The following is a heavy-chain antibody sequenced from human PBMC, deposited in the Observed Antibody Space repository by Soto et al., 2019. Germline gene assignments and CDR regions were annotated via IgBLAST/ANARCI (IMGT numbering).Heavy chain of an antibody. D-gene: IGHD6-13*01. CDR2: INSDGSST. J-gene: IGHJ2*01. CDR1: GFTFSSYW. V-gene: IGHV3-74*01. Sequence: EVQLVESGGGLVQPGGSLRLSCAASGFTFSSYWMHWVRQAPGKGLVWVSRINSDGSSTSYADSVKGRFTISRDNAKNTLYLQMNRLRAEDTAVYYCARDPGSSSWYARYWYFDLWGRGTLVTVSS. CDR3: ARDPGSSSWYARYWYFDL.